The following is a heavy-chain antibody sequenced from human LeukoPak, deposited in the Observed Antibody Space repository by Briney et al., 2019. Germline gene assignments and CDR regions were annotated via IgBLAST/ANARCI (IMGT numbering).Heavy chain of an antibody. CDR3: ARLRDHSPSSPFDY. CDR2: IYHSGST. Sequence: PSETLSLTCAVSGYSIINGYFWGWIRQPPGKGLEWIGSIYHSGSTYHNPSLKSRVTISVDTSKNQFSLKVNSVTAADTAVYYCARLRDHSPSSPFDYWGLGTLVTVSS. V-gene: IGHV4-38-2*01. D-gene: IGHD6-6*01. CDR1: GYSIINGYF. J-gene: IGHJ4*02.